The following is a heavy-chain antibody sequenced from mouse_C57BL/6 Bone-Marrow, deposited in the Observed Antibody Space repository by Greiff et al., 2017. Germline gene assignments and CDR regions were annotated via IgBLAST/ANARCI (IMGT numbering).Heavy chain of an antibody. CDR1: GYTFTSYW. Sequence: QVQLQQPGAELVRPGPSVKLSCKASGYTFTSYWMHWVKQRPGQGLEWIGVIDPSDSYTNYNQKFKGKATLTVDTSSSTAYMQLISLTSEDSAVYYCARGGYPYAMDYWGQGTSVTVSS. CDR2: IDPSDSYT. V-gene: IGHV1-59*01. D-gene: IGHD2-2*01. J-gene: IGHJ4*01. CDR3: ARGGYPYAMDY.